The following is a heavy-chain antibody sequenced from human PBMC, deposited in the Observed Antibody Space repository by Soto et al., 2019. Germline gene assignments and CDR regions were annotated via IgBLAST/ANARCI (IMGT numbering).Heavy chain of an antibody. D-gene: IGHD6-19*01. V-gene: IGHV2-5*02. CDR3: AHAYSSGWYGGDEYFQH. Sequence: QITLKESGPTLVKPTQTLTLTCTFSGFSLSTSGVGVGWIRQPPGKALEWLALIYWDDDKRYSPSLKSRLTITQDTSKNRVVLTMTNMDPVDTATYYCAHAYSSGWYGGDEYFQHWGQGTLVTVSS. CDR2: IYWDDDK. CDR1: GFSLSTSGVG. J-gene: IGHJ1*01.